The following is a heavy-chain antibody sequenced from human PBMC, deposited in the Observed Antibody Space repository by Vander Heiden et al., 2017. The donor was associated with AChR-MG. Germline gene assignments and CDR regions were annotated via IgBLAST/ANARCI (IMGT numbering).Heavy chain of an antibody. Sequence: QVQLVESGGGVVQPGRSLRLSCAAPGFSFGMLGLHGLRQAPDKGLEWVAVVSYGGGVQYYADSVKGRFTISRDNSKNTVFLQMNSLSADDTALYYCAKEITTKAGPWYFDLWGRGTLVTVSS. D-gene: IGHD3-3*01. CDR3: AKEITTKAGPWYFDL. V-gene: IGHV3-30*18. J-gene: IGHJ2*01. CDR1: GFSFGMLG. CDR2: VSYGGGVQ.